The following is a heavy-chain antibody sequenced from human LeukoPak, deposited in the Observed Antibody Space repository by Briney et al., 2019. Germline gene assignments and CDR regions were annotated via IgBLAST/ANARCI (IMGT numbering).Heavy chain of an antibody. CDR3: ATRHEYSYPY. CDR1: GFTFYNYA. J-gene: IGHJ4*02. D-gene: IGHD5-18*01. V-gene: IGHV3-64*02. CDR2: IGGNGDTS. Sequence: GGSLRLSCVASGFTFYNYAMHWVRQAPGKGLEYVSAIGGNGDTSYYADSVKGRFTISRDNSKNTVYLQLGSLRTEGMAVYYCATRHEYSYPYWGQGTLVTVSS.